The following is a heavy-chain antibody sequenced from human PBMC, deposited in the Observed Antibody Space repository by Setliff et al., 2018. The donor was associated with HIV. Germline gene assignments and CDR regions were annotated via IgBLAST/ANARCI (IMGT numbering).Heavy chain of an antibody. V-gene: IGHV3-53*01. J-gene: IGHJ4*03. CDR2: MYSGGRT. CDR3: ARSPQGGYFDY. Sequence: GGSLRLSCVASGFTFSDHYMSWVRQAPGKGLEWVSVMYSGGRTYHADSVKGRFTISRDNSKNTLYLQMNSLRVEDTAVYHCARSPQGGYFDYWGQGTLVTVSS. CDR1: GFTFSDHY.